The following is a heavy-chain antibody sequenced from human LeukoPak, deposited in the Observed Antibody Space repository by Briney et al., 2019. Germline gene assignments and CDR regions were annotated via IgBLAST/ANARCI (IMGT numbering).Heavy chain of an antibody. CDR3: ARGRGLYYGSGSQTP. J-gene: IGHJ5*02. CDR2: INHSGST. D-gene: IGHD3-10*01. V-gene: IGHV4-34*01. CDR1: GGSFSGYY. Sequence: SETLSLTCAVYGGSFSGYYWSWIRQPPGKGLEWIGEINHSGSTNYNPPLKSRVTISVDTSKNQFSLKLSSVTAADTAVYYCARGRGLYYGSGSQTPWGQGTLVTVSS.